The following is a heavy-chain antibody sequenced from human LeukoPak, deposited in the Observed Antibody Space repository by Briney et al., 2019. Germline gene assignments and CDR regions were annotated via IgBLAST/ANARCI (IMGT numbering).Heavy chain of an antibody. Sequence: AVKVSCKASGCTFSSYAISWVRQAPGQGLEWMGGIIPIFGTANYAQKFQGRVTITADEPTSTAYMELSSLRSEDTAVYYCASGLGGGGPFDYWGQGTLVTVSS. CDR3: ASGLGGGGPFDY. CDR2: IIPIFGTA. V-gene: IGHV1-69*01. D-gene: IGHD3-16*01. CDR1: GCTFSSYA. J-gene: IGHJ4*02.